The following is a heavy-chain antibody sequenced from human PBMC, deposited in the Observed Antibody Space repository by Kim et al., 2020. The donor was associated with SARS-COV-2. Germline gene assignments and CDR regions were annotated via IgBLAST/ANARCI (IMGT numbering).Heavy chain of an antibody. J-gene: IGHJ4*02. CDR1: GGSFSGYY. Sequence: SEILSLTCAVYGGSFSGYYWSWIRQPPGKGLEWIGEINHSGSTNYNPSLKSRVTISVDTSKNQFFLKLSSVTAADTAVYYCARGPYDSSGYYDDYWGQGTLVTVSS. V-gene: IGHV4-34*01. CDR2: INHSGST. CDR3: ARGPYDSSGYYDDY. D-gene: IGHD3-22*01.